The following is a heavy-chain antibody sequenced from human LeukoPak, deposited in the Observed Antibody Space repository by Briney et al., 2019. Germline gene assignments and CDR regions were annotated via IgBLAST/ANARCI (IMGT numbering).Heavy chain of an antibody. V-gene: IGHV5-51*01. CDR2: IYPGDSDT. Sequence: GESLKISCKGSGYSFTSYWIGWVRQMPGKGLEWMGIIYPGDSDTRYSPSFQGQVTISADKSISTAYLQRSSLKASDTAMYYCAVTLTYYYDSSGSIDYWGQGTLVTVSS. J-gene: IGHJ4*02. CDR3: AVTLTYYYDSSGSIDY. CDR1: GYSFTSYW. D-gene: IGHD3-22*01.